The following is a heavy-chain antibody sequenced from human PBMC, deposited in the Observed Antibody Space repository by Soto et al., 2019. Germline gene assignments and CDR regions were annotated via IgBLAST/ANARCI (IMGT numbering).Heavy chain of an antibody. D-gene: IGHD5-18*01. J-gene: IGHJ6*02. Sequence: LCSAAVFTLTHTCLNMAGQDLALGVVWVGLIISKTDGGTTDYAAPVKGRFTISRDDSKNTLYLQMNSLKTEDTAVYYCTTQIGGYSYGLTYLYDYYYGMDVWGQGT. CDR3: TTQIGGYSYGLTYLYDYYYGMDV. CDR1: VFTLTHTC. V-gene: IGHV3-15*07. CDR2: IISKTDGGTT.